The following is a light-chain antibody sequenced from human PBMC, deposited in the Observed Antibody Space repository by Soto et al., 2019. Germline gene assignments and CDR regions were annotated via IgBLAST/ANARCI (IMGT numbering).Light chain of an antibody. J-gene: IGKJ5*01. CDR3: PQYNNLLPVT. Sequence: EIVMTQSPATLSVSPGERATLSCRASQSVTSNLAWYQQKPGQAPRLLIYGASTRATGIPARFSGSGSGTGFTLTISRLQYEDFAVYYCPQYNNLLPVTIGQGTRLEIK. CDR2: GAS. CDR1: QSVTSN. V-gene: IGKV3-15*01.